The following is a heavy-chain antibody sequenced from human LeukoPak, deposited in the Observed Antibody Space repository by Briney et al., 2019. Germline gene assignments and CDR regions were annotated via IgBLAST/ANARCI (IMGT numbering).Heavy chain of an antibody. CDR2: ISYDGSNK. J-gene: IGHJ4*02. D-gene: IGHD2-2*01. CDR1: GFIFSDYG. V-gene: IGHV3-30*18. CDR3: AKDSDRCSGTSCYLDY. Sequence: GRSLRLSCAASGFIFSDYGMHWVRQAPGKGLDWVAVISYDGSNKYYADSVKGRFTISRDNSKNTLYLQVNSLRAEDTAVYYCAKDSDRCSGTSCYLDYWAREPWSPSPQ.